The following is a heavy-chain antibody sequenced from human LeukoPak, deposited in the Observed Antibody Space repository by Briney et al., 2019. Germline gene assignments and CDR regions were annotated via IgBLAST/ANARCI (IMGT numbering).Heavy chain of an antibody. CDR3: ARAPSTSSGWFDP. CDR2: VYSDGST. J-gene: IGHJ5*02. Sequence: SETLSLTCNVSGGSISSSDYYWGWIRQPPEKGLEWIGSVYSDGSTYYNPSLKSRVTISVDTSKNQFSLKLSSVTAADTAVYYCARAPSTSSGWFDPWGQGTLVTVSS. D-gene: IGHD2-2*01. V-gene: IGHV4-39*01. CDR1: GGSISSSDYY.